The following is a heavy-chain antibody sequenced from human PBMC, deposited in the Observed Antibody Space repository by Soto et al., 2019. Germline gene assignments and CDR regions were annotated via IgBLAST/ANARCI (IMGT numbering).Heavy chain of an antibody. Sequence: SETLSLTCAVSGGSFGSSAYSWGWIRQAPGKGLEWIGSINYSGTTYYNPSLKSRVTISVDTSKNHFSLKLSSLTAADTALYYCSRRAPEGFDPWGQGTLVTVSS. CDR1: GGSFGSSAYS. CDR2: INYSGTT. CDR3: SRRAPEGFDP. V-gene: IGHV4-39*02. J-gene: IGHJ5*02.